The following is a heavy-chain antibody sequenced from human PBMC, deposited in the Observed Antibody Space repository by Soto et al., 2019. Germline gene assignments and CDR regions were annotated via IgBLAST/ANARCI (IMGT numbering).Heavy chain of an antibody. D-gene: IGHD6-19*01. CDR3: ARDRNSGWYGDYYYYGMDV. Sequence: QVQLVQSGAEVKKPGASVKVSCKASGYTFTSYGISWVRQAPGQGLEWMGWISAYNGITNYAQKLQGRVTMTTDTSTSTAYMELRSLRSDDTAVYYCARDRNSGWYGDYYYYGMDVWGQGTTVTVSS. V-gene: IGHV1-18*01. CDR1: GYTFTSYG. J-gene: IGHJ6*02. CDR2: ISAYNGIT.